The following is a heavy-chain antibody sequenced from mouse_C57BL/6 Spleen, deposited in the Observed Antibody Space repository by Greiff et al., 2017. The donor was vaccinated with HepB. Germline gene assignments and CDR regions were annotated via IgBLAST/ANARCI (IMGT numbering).Heavy chain of an antibody. V-gene: IGHV1-64*01. Sequence: QVQLQQPGAELVKPGASVKLSCKASGYTFTSYWMHWVKQRPGQGLEWIGMIHPNSGSTKYNEKFKSKATLTVDKSSSTAYMQLSSLTSEDSAVYYCARRGSSAMDYWGQGTSVTVSS. CDR2: IHPNSGST. D-gene: IGHD1-1*01. J-gene: IGHJ4*01. CDR3: ARRGSSAMDY. CDR1: GYTFTSYW.